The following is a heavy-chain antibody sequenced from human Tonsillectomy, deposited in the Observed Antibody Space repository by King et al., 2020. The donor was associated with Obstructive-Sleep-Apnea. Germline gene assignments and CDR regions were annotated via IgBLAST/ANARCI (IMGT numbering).Heavy chain of an antibody. V-gene: IGHV3-48*04. CDR1: GFTFSTYS. D-gene: IGHD3-9*01. J-gene: IGHJ5*02. Sequence: VQLVESGGGLVQPGGSLRLSCAASGFTFSTYSMNWVRQAPGKGLEWVSYITSSSSTIYYADSVKGRFTISRDNAKNSLYLQMNSLGAEDTAVYYCARVAGYYDISSDWFDPWGQGTLVTVSS. CDR3: ARVAGYYDISSDWFDP. CDR2: ITSSSSTI.